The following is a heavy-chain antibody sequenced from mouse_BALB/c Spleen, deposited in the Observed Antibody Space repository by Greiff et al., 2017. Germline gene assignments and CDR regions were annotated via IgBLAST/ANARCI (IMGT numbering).Heavy chain of an antibody. V-gene: IGHV3-2*02. CDR1: GYSITSDYA. D-gene: IGHD1-1*01. CDR3: ARAVVTLYWYFDV. Sequence: DVQLQESGPGLVKPSQSLSLTCTVTGYSITSDYAWNWIRQFPGNKLEWMGYISYSGSTSYNPSLKSRISITRDTSKNQFFLQLNSVTTEDTATYYCARAVVTLYWYFDVWGAGTTVTVSS. CDR2: ISYSGST. J-gene: IGHJ1*01.